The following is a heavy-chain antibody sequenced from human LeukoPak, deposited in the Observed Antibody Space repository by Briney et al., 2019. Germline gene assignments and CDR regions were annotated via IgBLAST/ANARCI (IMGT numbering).Heavy chain of an antibody. CDR2: INPSGGST. CDR1: GYTFTSYY. J-gene: IGHJ1*01. V-gene: IGHV1-46*01. D-gene: IGHD3-3*01. Sequence: ASVKVSCKASGYTFTSYYMHWVRQAPGQGLEWMGIINPSGGSTSYAQKFQGRVTMTRDTSTSTVYMELSSLRSEDTAVYYCARDSTLYYDFWSGYYNAEYFQHWGQGTLVTVSS. CDR3: ARDSTLYYDFWSGYYNAEYFQH.